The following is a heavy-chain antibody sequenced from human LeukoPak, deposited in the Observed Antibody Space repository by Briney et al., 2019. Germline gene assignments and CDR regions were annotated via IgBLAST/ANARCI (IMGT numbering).Heavy chain of an antibody. D-gene: IGHD6-13*01. CDR2: ISYDGSNK. J-gene: IGHJ4*02. V-gene: IGHV3-30-3*01. CDR1: GFNFRFYA. Sequence: GSLRLSCAASGFNFRFYAMTWVRQAPGKGLEWVAVISYDGSNKYYADSVKGRFTISRDNSKNTLYLQMNSLRAEDTAVYYCARERSSSWYAVDYWGQGTLSPSPQ. CDR3: ARERSSSWYAVDY.